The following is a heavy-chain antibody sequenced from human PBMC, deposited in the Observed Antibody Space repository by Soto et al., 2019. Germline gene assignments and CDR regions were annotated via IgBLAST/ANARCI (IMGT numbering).Heavy chain of an antibody. Sequence: QVQLVQSGAEVKKPGSSVKVSCKASGGTFNNYAITWVRQAPGQGLEWMGGIVPIFGTPKYAQKFQGRVTITADKSPNTAYMELGSRRSKDTPVYFCARNHYDSTGHDKNNSYGMEDWGKGPRSPSPQ. CDR1: GGTFNNYA. CDR2: IVPIFGTP. V-gene: IGHV1-69*06. D-gene: IGHD3-22*01. J-gene: IGHJ6*01. CDR3: ARNHYDSTGHDKNNSYGMED.